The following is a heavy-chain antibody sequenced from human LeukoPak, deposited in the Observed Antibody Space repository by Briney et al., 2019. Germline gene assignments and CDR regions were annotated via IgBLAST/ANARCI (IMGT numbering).Heavy chain of an antibody. CDR1: GYTFTSCG. J-gene: IGHJ4*02. CDR2: ISAYNGNT. CDR3: ARDLDWLFDY. D-gene: IGHD3-9*01. Sequence: GASGTVCCKAAGYTFTSCGISLVRQAPGQGLEWMGWISAYNGNTNYAQKLQGRVTMTTDTSTSTAYMELRSLRSDDTAVYYCARDLDWLFDYWGQGTLVTVSS. V-gene: IGHV1-18*01.